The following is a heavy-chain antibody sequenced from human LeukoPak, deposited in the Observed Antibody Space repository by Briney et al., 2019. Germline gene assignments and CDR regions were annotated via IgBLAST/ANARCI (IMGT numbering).Heavy chain of an antibody. J-gene: IGHJ3*02. CDR3: ARYSSGWYTGAFDI. CDR1: GYTFTGYY. Sequence: ASVKVSCKASGYTFTGYYMHWVRQAPGQGLEWMGRINPNSGGTNYAQRFQGRVTMTRDTSISTAYMELSRLRSDDTAVYYCARYSSGWYTGAFDIWGQGTMVTVSS. D-gene: IGHD6-19*01. V-gene: IGHV1-2*06. CDR2: INPNSGGT.